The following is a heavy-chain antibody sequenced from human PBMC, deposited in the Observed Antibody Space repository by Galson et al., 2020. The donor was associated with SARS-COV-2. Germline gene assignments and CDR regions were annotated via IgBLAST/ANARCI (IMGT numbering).Heavy chain of an antibody. D-gene: IGHD2-21*02. V-gene: IGHV3-48*01. J-gene: IGHJ4*02. Sequence: GGSLRLSCAASGFTFSSYSMNWVRQAPGKGLEWVSYISSSSSTIYYADSVKGRFTISRDNAKNSLYLQMNSLRAEDTAVYYCARPLRTGIVVVTAIQTWGQGTLVTVSS. CDR2: ISSSSSTI. CDR1: GFTFSSYS. CDR3: ARPLRTGIVVVTAIQT.